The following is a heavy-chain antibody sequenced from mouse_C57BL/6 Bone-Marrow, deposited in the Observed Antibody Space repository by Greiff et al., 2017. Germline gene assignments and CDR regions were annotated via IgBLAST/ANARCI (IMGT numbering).Heavy chain of an antibody. CDR3: AREGETHWYFDV. J-gene: IGHJ1*03. Sequence: VQLQQSGAELVRPGTSVKVSCKPSGYAFSISLIEWVKQRPGLGLEWLGVINPGSGGTNYIETFQGNATLTADKSSSTAYMQLSSLTSEDSAVYFCAREGETHWYFDVWGTGTTVAVSS. CDR1: GYAFSISL. V-gene: IGHV1-54*01. CDR2: INPGSGGT.